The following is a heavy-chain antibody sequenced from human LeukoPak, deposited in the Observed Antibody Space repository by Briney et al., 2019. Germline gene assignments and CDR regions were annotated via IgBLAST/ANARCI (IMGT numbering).Heavy chain of an antibody. CDR3: ARACGGDCYWAFDY. D-gene: IGHD2-21*02. CDR1: GGSISSYY. V-gene: IGHV4-59*08. J-gene: IGHJ4*02. CDR2: IYYSGST. Sequence: SETLSLTCTVSGGSISSYYWSWVRQPPGKGVEWIGYIYYSGSTNYNPSLKSRVTISVDTSKNQFSLKLSSVTAADTAVYYCARACGGDCYWAFDYWGQGTLVTVSS.